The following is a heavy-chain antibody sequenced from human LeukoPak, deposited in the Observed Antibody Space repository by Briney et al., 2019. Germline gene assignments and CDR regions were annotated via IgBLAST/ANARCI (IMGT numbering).Heavy chain of an antibody. Sequence: ASVKVSCKASGYTFTSYGISWVRQAPGQGLEWMGWISAYNGNTNYAQKLQGRDTMTTDTSTSTAYMELRSLRSDDTAVYYCARVSEYSGSYPPNYWGQGTLVTVSS. D-gene: IGHD1-26*01. CDR3: ARVSEYSGSYPPNY. CDR1: GYTFTSYG. V-gene: IGHV1-18*01. J-gene: IGHJ4*02. CDR2: ISAYNGNT.